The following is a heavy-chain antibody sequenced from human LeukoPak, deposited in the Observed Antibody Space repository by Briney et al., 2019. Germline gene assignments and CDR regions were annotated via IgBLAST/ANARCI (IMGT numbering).Heavy chain of an antibody. D-gene: IGHD2-2*01. J-gene: IGHJ4*02. CDR3: ARGYCSSTSCYLGHDY. CDR1: GGSFSGYY. V-gene: IGHV4-34*01. Sequence: PSETLSLTCAVYGGSFSGYYWSWIRQPPGKGLEWIGEINHRGSTNYNPSLKSRVTISVDTSKSQFSLKLSSVTAADTAVYYCARGYCSSTSCYLGHDYWGQGTLVTVSS. CDR2: INHRGST.